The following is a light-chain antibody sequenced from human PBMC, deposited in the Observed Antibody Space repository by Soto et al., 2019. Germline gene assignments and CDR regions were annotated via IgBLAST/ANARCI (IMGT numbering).Light chain of an antibody. CDR1: TSNIGSNY. V-gene: IGLV1-47*02. Sequence: QTVVTQPPSASGTPGQTVTISCSGATSNIGSNYVYWYQHLPGTAPKHLIYTDNERPSGVPDRFSGSKSGTSASLAISGLRSEDEDEYYCDAWDDNLRGYCVFGGGTKLTVL. CDR2: TDN. J-gene: IGLJ2*01. CDR3: DAWDDNLRGYCV.